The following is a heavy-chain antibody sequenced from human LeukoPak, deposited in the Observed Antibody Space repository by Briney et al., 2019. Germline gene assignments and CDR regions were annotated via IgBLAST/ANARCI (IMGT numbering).Heavy chain of an antibody. D-gene: IGHD4-17*01. J-gene: IGHJ6*04. V-gene: IGHV4-4*07. CDR1: GGSISSYY. CDR2: LYGSGNT. CDR3: ASTTLGDYGADNGMDV. Sequence: PSETLSLTCTVSGGSISSYYLSWIRQPPGKGLEWLWRLYGSGNTYYNHSLKSRVTISRTTSKKQLSLKMSTVIAADTAVYYCASTTLGDYGADNGMDVWGKGTTVTVSS.